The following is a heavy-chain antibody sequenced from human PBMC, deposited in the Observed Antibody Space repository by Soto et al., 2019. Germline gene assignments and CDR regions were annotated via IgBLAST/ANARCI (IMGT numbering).Heavy chain of an antibody. D-gene: IGHD2-21*02. J-gene: IGHJ6*02. CDR2: IIPIFGTA. V-gene: IGHV1-69*13. CDR1: GGTFSSYA. Sequence: SVKVSCKASGGTFSSYAIRWVRQAPGQGLEWMGGIIPIFGTANYAQKFQGRVTITADESTSTAYMELSSLRSEDTAVYYCARSVVVTAKRPSWVDVWGQGTTVTVSS. CDR3: ARSVVVTAKRPSWVDV.